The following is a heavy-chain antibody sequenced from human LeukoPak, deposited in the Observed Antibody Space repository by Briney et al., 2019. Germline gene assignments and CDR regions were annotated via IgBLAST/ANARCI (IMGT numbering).Heavy chain of an antibody. Sequence: GGSLRLSCAASGFTFSSYGMHWVRQAPGKGLEWVAFIRYDGSNKYYADAVKGRFTISRDNSKNTLYLQMNSLRAEDTAVYYCAKDDLPTPTQKTDAGAFDYWGQGTLVTVSS. J-gene: IGHJ4*02. D-gene: IGHD6-13*01. V-gene: IGHV3-30*02. CDR2: IRYDGSNK. CDR1: GFTFSSYG. CDR3: AKDDLPTPTQKTDAGAFDY.